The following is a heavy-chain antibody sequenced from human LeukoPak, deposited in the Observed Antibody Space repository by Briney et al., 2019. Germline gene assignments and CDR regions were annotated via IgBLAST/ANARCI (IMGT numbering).Heavy chain of an antibody. J-gene: IGHJ1*01. CDR2: ISAYNGNT. CDR1: GYTFTSYG. D-gene: IGHD6-13*01. CDR3: ARDPEYNSSWYVRWYFQH. Sequence: ASVKVSCKASGYTFTSYGISWVRQAPGQGLEWMGWISAYNGNTNYAQKLQGRVTMTTDTSTSTAYMELRSLRSDDTAVYYCARDPEYNSSWYVRWYFQHWGQGTLVTVSS. V-gene: IGHV1-18*01.